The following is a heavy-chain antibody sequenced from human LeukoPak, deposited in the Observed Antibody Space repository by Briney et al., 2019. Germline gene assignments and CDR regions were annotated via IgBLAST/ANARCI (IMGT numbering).Heavy chain of an antibody. V-gene: IGHV4-4*07. CDR2: IYTSGST. D-gene: IGHD2-2*01. CDR1: GGSISSYY. J-gene: IGHJ6*02. Sequence: PSETLSLTCTVSGGSISSYYWSWIRQPAGKGLEWIGRIYTSGSTNYNPSLKSRVTMSVDTSKNQFSLKLSSVTAADTAVYYCARERYCSSTSCYLHYYYYGMDVWGQGTTVTVSS. CDR3: ARERYCSSTSCYLHYYYYGMDV.